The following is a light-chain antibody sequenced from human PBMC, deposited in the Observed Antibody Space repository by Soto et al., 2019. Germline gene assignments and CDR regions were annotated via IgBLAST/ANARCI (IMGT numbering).Light chain of an antibody. J-gene: IGKJ1*01. CDR2: VAS. CDR3: QQYMSSVT. V-gene: IGKV3-20*01. CDR1: QSVDTTF. Sequence: EIVLTQSPGSLSLSPGQRATLSCRASQSVDTTFFAWYQKKPGQAPRLLIYVASKRATGIPDRFSCSGSGTDFTLIISRLEPEDFAVYYCQQYMSSVTFGQGTKVEIK.